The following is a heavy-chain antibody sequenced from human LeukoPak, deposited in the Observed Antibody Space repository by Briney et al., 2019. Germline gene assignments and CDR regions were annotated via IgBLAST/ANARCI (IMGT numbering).Heavy chain of an antibody. J-gene: IGHJ5*02. CDR3: ARGEDYDFWSGYRSTGFDP. D-gene: IGHD3-3*01. Sequence: SETLSLTCSVSGGSISSYYWSWIRQPPGKGLERIGYIYYSGSTNYNPSLKSRVTISVDTSKNQFSLKLSSVTAADTAVYYCARGEDYDFWSGYRSTGFDPWGQGTLVTVSS. CDR1: GGSISSYY. CDR2: IYYSGST. V-gene: IGHV4-59*01.